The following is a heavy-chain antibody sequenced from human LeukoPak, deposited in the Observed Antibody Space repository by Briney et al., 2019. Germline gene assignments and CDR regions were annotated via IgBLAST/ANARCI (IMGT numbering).Heavy chain of an antibody. Sequence: GGSLRLSCAASGFTFSIYWMSWVRQAPGKGLEWVANIKQDGSEKYYVDSVKGRFTISRDNAKNSLYLEMNSLRAEDAAVYYCARDWGNWDFDYWGQGTLVIVSS. J-gene: IGHJ4*02. V-gene: IGHV3-7*01. CDR1: GFTFSIYW. CDR3: ARDWGNWDFDY. D-gene: IGHD1-1*01. CDR2: IKQDGSEK.